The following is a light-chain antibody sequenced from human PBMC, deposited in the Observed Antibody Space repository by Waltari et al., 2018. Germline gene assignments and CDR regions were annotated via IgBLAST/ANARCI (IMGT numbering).Light chain of an antibody. CDR3: QQYYNWPLT. V-gene: IGKV3-15*01. Sequence: EIVMTQSPATLSVSPGEGVTLSCRASRSVTNMLAWYQQKPGQAPRLVMYDASTRAAGISARFRGSESGTEFTLTINSLQSEDFAVYFCQQYYNWPLTFGPGTKVDIK. J-gene: IGKJ3*01. CDR1: RSVTNM. CDR2: DAS.